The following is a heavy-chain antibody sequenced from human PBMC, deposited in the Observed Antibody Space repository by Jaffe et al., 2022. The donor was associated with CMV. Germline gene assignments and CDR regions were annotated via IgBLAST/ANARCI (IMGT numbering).Heavy chain of an antibody. CDR1: GFIFSTYS. J-gene: IGHJ4*02. D-gene: IGHD6-19*01. Sequence: EVQLLQSGGGLVQPGGSLRLSCAASGFIFSTYSMSWVRQVPGKGLEWVSTIGGGGTNTYYVDSVKGRFTISRDNSKNTLYLQMNSLRAEDTAIYYCAKAVAPTRSYYDYWGQGTLVTVSS. V-gene: IGHV3-23*01. CDR2: IGGGGTNT. CDR3: AKAVAPTRSYYDY.